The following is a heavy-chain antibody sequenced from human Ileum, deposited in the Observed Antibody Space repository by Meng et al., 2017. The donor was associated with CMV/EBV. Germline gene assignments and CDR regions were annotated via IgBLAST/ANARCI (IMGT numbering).Heavy chain of an antibody. D-gene: IGHD6-13*01. V-gene: IGHV2-5*02. CDR3: AHKAPADGIFDS. CDR2: IYWDNTK. Sequence: QITLQVSGPPLVKPKPTPTLTCTFSGFSRTISGVGVGWIRQPPGKALEWLALIYWDNTKHYSPSLNCRLSITRDTSKNQVVLTMTTMDPVDTATYYCAHKAPADGIFDSWGQGALVTVSS. CDR1: GFSRTISGVG. J-gene: IGHJ4*02.